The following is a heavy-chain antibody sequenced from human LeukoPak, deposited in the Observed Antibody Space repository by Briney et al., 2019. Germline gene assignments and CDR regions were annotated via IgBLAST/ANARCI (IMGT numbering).Heavy chain of an antibody. CDR2: IYSGGST. V-gene: IGHV3-66*04. CDR1: GFIVSSNY. J-gene: IGHJ4*02. CDR3: ARRSGVVTASDY. D-gene: IGHD2-21*02. Sequence: PGGSLRLSCAASGFIVSSNYMSWVRQAPGKGLEWVSVIYSGGSTYYADSVNGRFTISRDNSKNTLYLQMNSLRAEDTAVYYCARRSGVVTASDYWGQGTLVTVSS.